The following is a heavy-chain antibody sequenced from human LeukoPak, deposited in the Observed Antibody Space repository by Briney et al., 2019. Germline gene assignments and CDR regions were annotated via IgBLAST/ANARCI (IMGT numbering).Heavy chain of an antibody. J-gene: IGHJ3*02. V-gene: IGHV1-69*13. D-gene: IGHD4-17*01. CDR3: ARDLLTTKAFDI. CDR1: GGTFTSYA. Sequence: SVKVSCKASGGTFTSYAISWVRQAPGQGLEWMGGIIPIFGTANYAQKFQGRVTITADESTSTAYMELSSLRSEDTAVYYSARDLLTTKAFDIWGQGTMVTVSS. CDR2: IIPIFGTA.